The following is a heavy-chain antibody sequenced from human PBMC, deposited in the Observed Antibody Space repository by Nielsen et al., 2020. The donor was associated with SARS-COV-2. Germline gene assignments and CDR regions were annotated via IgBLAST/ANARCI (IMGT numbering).Heavy chain of an antibody. J-gene: IGHJ4*02. V-gene: IGHV3-49*03. CDR3: TRRQWLQHFLFDY. Sequence: GESLSLSCTAYRFSFGDYAMSWFSQARGKWLEWVGFIRSKAYGRTTDYDASVKGRFTISRDDSKSIAYLQMNSLKTEDTAVYYCTRRQWLQHFLFDYWGQGTLVTVSS. D-gene: IGHD6-19*01. CDR2: IRSKAYGRTT. CDR1: RFSFGDYA.